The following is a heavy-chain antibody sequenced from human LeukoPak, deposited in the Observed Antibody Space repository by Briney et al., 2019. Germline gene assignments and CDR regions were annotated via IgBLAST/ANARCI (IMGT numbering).Heavy chain of an antibody. V-gene: IGHV3-30*02. J-gene: IGHJ3*02. Sequence: GGSLRLSCAASGFTFSSYGMHWVRQAPGKGLEWVGFIRYDGSNKYYADSVKGRFTISRDNSKNTLYLQMNSLRAEDTAVYYCARVKGTTISDAFDIWGQGTMVTVSS. CDR1: GFTFSSYG. CDR3: ARVKGTTISDAFDI. CDR2: IRYDGSNK. D-gene: IGHD3-9*01.